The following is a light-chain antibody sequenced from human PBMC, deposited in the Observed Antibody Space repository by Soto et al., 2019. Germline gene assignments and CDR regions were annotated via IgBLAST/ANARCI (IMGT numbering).Light chain of an antibody. V-gene: IGLV2-14*01. Sequence: QSVLTQPASVSGSLGQSITISCTGTSVDVGGYNYVSWYQHHPGKAPRLLIFEVSNRPSGVSNRFSGSKSGNTASLTISGLQAEDETDYYCFSYTSSGTYVFGTGTKVTVL. CDR2: EVS. CDR1: SVDVGGYNY. CDR3: FSYTSSGTYV. J-gene: IGLJ1*01.